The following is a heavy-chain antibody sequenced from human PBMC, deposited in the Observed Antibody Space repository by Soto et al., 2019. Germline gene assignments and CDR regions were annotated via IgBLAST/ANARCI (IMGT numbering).Heavy chain of an antibody. V-gene: IGHV3-66*01. CDR2: IYSGGST. CDR3: ARATMIGLLSS. J-gene: IGHJ5*02. Sequence: EVQLVESGGGLVQPGGSLRLSCAASGFAVSSNFMSWVRQAPGKGLEWVSGIYSGGSTYYADSVKGRFTISRDNSENTLYLQMNSLRAEDTAIYYCARATMIGLLSSWGQGTLVTVSS. D-gene: IGHD3-22*01. CDR1: GFAVSSNF.